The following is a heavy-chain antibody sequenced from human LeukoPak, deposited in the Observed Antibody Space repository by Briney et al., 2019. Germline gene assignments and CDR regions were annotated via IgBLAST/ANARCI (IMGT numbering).Heavy chain of an antibody. V-gene: IGHV4-61*02. J-gene: IGHJ3*02. CDR2: IYSPGTN. CDR3: ARGIGTSYESSRDAFDI. CDR1: SVSLNSDVYY. D-gene: IGHD3-22*01. Sequence: SETLPLPCTVSSVSLNSDVYYWSWIRQPAGEGLGWFVRIYSPGTNYNYNPSLKSRVPISIATSKNQFSLKLTSVTAGDTAVYYCARGIGTSYESSRDAFDIWGQGTMVTVSS.